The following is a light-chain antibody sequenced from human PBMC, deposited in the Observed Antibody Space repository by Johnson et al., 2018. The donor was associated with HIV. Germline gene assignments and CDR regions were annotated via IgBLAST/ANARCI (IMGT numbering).Light chain of an antibody. Sequence: HSVLTQPPSVSAAPGQKVTISCSGSSSNIGNNYVSWYQQLPGTAPKLLIYDNNKRPSGIPDRFSGSKSGTSATLGITGLQTGDEADYYCGTWDNSLSALYVFGTGTKVTVL. CDR3: GTWDNSLSALYV. V-gene: IGLV1-51*01. J-gene: IGLJ1*01. CDR1: SSNIGNNY. CDR2: DNN.